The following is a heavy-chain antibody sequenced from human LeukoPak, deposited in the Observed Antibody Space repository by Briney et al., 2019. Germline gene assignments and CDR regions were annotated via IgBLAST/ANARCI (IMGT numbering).Heavy chain of an antibody. V-gene: IGHV4-61*02. Sequence: SETLSLTCTVSGGSISSGSSYWSWIRQPAGKGLEWIGRIYTSGSTNYNPSLKSRVTMSVDTSKNQFSLKLSSVTAADTAVYYCARDPHYYDSSGYSYWGQGTLVTVSS. CDR2: IYTSGST. D-gene: IGHD3-22*01. CDR3: ARDPHYYDSSGYSY. CDR1: GGSISSGSSY. J-gene: IGHJ4*02.